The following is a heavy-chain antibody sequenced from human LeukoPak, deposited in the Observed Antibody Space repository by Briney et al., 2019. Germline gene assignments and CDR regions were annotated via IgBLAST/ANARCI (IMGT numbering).Heavy chain of an antibody. CDR3: ARSLATGDDYYYDMDV. CDR1: GMPFSSYW. CDR2: IWYDGSYK. V-gene: IGHV3-33*08. J-gene: IGHJ6*02. Sequence: SGGSLRLSCAASGMPFSSYWMHWVRQAPGKGLEWVALIWYDGSYKSYADSLKGRFTISRDNSKNTLYLQMNSLRAEDTAVYYCARSLATGDDYYYDMDVWGPGTTVTVSS. D-gene: IGHD1-1*01.